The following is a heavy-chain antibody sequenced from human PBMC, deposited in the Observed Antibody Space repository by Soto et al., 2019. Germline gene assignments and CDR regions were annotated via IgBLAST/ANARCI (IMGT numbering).Heavy chain of an antibody. CDR1: GGTFSSYA. CDR3: ARSQGSSTSLAIYYYYYYGMDV. Sequence: QVQLVQSGAEVKKPGSSVKVSCKASGGTFSSYAISWVRQAPGQGLEWMGGIIPISDTTNYAQKFQGRVTITADEYTSTAYMELSSLRSEDTAVYYCARSQGSSTSLAIYYYYYYGMDVWGQGTTVTVSS. CDR2: IIPISDTT. D-gene: IGHD2-2*01. J-gene: IGHJ6*02. V-gene: IGHV1-69*01.